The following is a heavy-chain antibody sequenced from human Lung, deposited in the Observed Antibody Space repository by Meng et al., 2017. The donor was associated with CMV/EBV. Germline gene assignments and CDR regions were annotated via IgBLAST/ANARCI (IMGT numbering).Heavy chain of an antibody. V-gene: IGHV3-20*03. D-gene: IGHD1-7*01. CDR3: ARTSRRTRDFDY. J-gene: IGHJ4*02. CDR1: GISFDVYG. Sequence: GGSLRLSXAASGISFDVYGMSWVRQVPGKGLEWVSGINWSGGRTGYADSVKGRFTISRDDSKLLFLEMTSLKTEDTAVYYCARTSRRTRDFDYWGQGTLVTVST. CDR2: INWSGGRT.